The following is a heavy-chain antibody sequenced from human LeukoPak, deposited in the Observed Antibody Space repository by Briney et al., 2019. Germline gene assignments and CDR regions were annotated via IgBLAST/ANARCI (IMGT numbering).Heavy chain of an antibody. CDR1: IDSFSNYH. Sequence: SETLSLTCAVYIDSFSNYHWNWIRQTPAKGMEWIGEVNESGGTNISPSLRSRVILSVDASKNQFSLKLISVTVADTAIYYCARGQGATVPQVGKNWFDPWGQGTRVTVSS. D-gene: IGHD1-26*01. CDR3: ARGQGATVPQVGKNWFDP. CDR2: VNESGGT. V-gene: IGHV4-34*01. J-gene: IGHJ5*02.